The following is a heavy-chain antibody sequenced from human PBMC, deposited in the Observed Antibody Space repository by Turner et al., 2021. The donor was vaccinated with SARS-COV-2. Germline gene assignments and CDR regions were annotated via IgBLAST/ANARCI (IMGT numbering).Heavy chain of an antibody. CDR3: ARQVGVGPNIAVAGTGY. D-gene: IGHD6-19*01. V-gene: IGHV5-51*01. CDR2: NNPGNNDT. J-gene: IGHJ4*02. CDR1: GYSFTSSW. Sequence: EVQLVQSGAEVKKPGESLKISCQGSGYSFTSSWIGWVRQMPGKGLEWMGINNPGNNDTRYSPSFQGKVTNTADKSISTDYRQWSSLKASDTAMYYCARQVGVGPNIAVAGTGYWGQGTLVTVSS.